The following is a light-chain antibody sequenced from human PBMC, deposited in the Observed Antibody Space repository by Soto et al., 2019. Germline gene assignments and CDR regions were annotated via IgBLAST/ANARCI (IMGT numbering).Light chain of an antibody. Sequence: QSVLTQPPSASGSPGQSVTISCTGTSSDVGGYNYVSWYQQLPGKAPKLMIYEVSKRPSGVPDRFSGSKSGNTASLTVSGLQAEDEADYYCTSYAGDTSLGVLGGGTKLTVL. V-gene: IGLV2-8*01. CDR1: SSDVGGYNY. J-gene: IGLJ3*02. CDR3: TSYAGDTSLGV. CDR2: EVS.